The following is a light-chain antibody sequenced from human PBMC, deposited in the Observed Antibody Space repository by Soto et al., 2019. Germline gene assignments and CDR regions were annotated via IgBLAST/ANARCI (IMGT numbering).Light chain of an antibody. J-gene: IGLJ2*01. CDR3: RSYTSSSAYVV. CDR2: DVS. Sequence: QSAVTPPASVSGSPGQSITISCTGTSSDVGGYNYVSWYQQHPGKAPKLMIYDVSNRPSGVCNRISGSKSVNTGSLTISGLQAEDEADYYCRSYTSSSAYVVFGGGTKLTVL. CDR1: SSDVGGYNY. V-gene: IGLV2-14*01.